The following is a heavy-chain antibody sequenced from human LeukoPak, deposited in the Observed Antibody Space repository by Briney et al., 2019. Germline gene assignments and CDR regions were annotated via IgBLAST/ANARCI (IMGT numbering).Heavy chain of an antibody. CDR3: AKDHTMDGSSWSSFDY. J-gene: IGHJ4*02. CDR2: ISGSGGST. V-gene: IGHV3-23*01. Sequence: GGSLRLSCAASGFTFSSYAMSWVRQAPGKGLEWVSAISGSGGSTYYADSVKGRFTISRDNSKNTLYLQMNSLRAEDTAVYYCAKDHTMDGSSWSSFDYWGQGTLVTVSS. CDR1: GFTFSSYA. D-gene: IGHD6-13*01.